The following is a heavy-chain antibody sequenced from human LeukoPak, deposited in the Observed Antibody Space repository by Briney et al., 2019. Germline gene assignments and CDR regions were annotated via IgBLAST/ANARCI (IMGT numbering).Heavy chain of an antibody. CDR2: ISYDGSNK. D-gene: IGHD4-23*01. J-gene: IGHJ3*02. CDR3: ARDTTVVTAFDI. V-gene: IGHV3-30-3*01. CDR1: GFTFSSYA. Sequence: PGGSLRLSCAASGFTFSSYAMHWVRQAPGKGLEWVAVISYDGSNKYYADSVKGRFTISRDNSKNTLYLQMNSLRAEDTAVYYCARDTTVVTAFDIWGQGTMVTASS.